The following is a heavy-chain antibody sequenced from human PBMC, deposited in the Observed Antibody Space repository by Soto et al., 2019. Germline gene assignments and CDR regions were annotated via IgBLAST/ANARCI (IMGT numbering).Heavy chain of an antibody. CDR3: ARDGWVLNYYYYGMDV. CDR2: INPNSGGT. CDR1: GYTFTGYY. J-gene: IGHJ6*02. V-gene: IGHV1-2*02. D-gene: IGHD1-26*01. Sequence: ASVKVSCKASGYTFTGYYMHWVRQAPGQGLEWMGWINPNSGGTNYAQKFQGRVTMTRDTSISTAYMELSRLRSDDTAVYYCARDGWVLNYYYYGMDVWGQGTTVTVSS.